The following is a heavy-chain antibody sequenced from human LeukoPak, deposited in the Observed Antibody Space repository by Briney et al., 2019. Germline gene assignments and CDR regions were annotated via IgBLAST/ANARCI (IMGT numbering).Heavy chain of an antibody. CDR3: AKLATGGPDY. CDR1: GFTFSSYA. CDR2: ISGGGGST. V-gene: IGHV3-23*01. Sequence: GGSLRLSCAASGFTFSSYAFSWLRQAPGKGLEWVSGISGGGGSTYYADSVKGRFTISRDNSKNTLYLQINSLRAEDTAVYYCAKLATGGPDYWGQGTLVTVSS. J-gene: IGHJ4*02. D-gene: IGHD2-15*01.